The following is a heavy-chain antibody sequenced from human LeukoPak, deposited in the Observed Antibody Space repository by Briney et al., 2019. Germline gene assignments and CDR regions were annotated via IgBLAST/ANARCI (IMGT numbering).Heavy chain of an antibody. CDR2: ISSSGSTI. CDR3: ARDWEVGAVDY. D-gene: IGHD1-26*01. J-gene: IGHJ4*02. CDR1: GFTFSSYE. V-gene: IGHV3-48*03. Sequence: GGSLRLSCAASGFTFSSYEMNWVRHAPGKGREWVSYISSSGSTIYYADSVKGRFTISRDNAKNSLYLQMNSLRAEDTAVYYCARDWEVGAVDYWGQGTLVTVSS.